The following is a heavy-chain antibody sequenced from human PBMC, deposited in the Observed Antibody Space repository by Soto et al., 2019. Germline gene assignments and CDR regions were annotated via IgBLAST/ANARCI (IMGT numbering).Heavy chain of an antibody. Sequence: QVQLVQSGAEVKKPGASVKVSCKASGYTFTSYAMHWVRQAPGQRLEWMGWINAGNGNTKYSQKSQGRVTITRDTSPSTAYMELSSLRSEDTAVYSCARDLPPVDYWGQGTLVTVSS. CDR1: GYTFTSYA. V-gene: IGHV1-3*01. CDR3: ARDLPPVDY. J-gene: IGHJ4*02. CDR2: INAGNGNT.